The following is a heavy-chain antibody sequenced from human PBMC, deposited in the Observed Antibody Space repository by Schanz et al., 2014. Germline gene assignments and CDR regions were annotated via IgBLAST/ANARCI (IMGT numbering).Heavy chain of an antibody. CDR3: ARLGVGDKAYYYYGTDV. D-gene: IGHD1-26*01. J-gene: IGHJ6*02. Sequence: QVQLQESGPGLVKPSETLSLTCTVSGVSIGGYYWSWIRQPPGKGLEWIGYIFFSGSTTYNPSFTSRVTIPVDMSKTQFPLTRSSVTAADTAVYYCARLGVGDKAYYYYGTDVWGQGTTVLVSS. V-gene: IGHV4-59*08. CDR2: IFFSGST. CDR1: GVSIGGYY.